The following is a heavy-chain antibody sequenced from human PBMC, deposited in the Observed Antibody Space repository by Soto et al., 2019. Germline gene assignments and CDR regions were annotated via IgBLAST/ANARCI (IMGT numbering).Heavy chain of an antibody. J-gene: IGHJ6*02. CDR2: IYYSGST. V-gene: IGHV4-59*01. CDR3: ASTYCGGDCYQDYYYGMDV. Sequence: SETLSLTCTASGGSISSYYWSWIRQPPGKGLEWIGYIYYSGSTNYNPSLKSRVTISVDTSKNQFSLKLSSVTAADTAVYYCASTYCGGDCYQDYYYGMDVWGQGTTVTVSS. D-gene: IGHD2-21*02. CDR1: GGSISSYY.